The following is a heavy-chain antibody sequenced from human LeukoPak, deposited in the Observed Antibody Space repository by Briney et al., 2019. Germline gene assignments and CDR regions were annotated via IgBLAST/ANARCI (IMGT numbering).Heavy chain of an antibody. J-gene: IGHJ4*02. Sequence: ASVKVSCKASGYTFSGYGISWVRQAPGQGLEWMGWISVYNGNTKYAQKLLGRVTMTTDTSTSTAYMELRSLRSDDTAVYYCARGGTYNWNDVGDYWGQGTLVTVSS. CDR2: ISVYNGNT. V-gene: IGHV1-18*01. CDR3: ARGGTYNWNDVGDY. D-gene: IGHD1-1*01. CDR1: GYTFSGYG.